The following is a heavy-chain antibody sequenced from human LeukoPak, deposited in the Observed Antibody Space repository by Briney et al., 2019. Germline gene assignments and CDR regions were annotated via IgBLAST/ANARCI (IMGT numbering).Heavy chain of an antibody. D-gene: IGHD6-19*01. J-gene: IGHJ3*02. V-gene: IGHV1-2*02. Sequence: GASVKVSCKASGYTFTGYYMHWVRQAPGQGLEWIGWINPNSGGTNYAQKFQGRVTMTRDTSISTAYMELSRLRSDDTAVYYCARGLGYSSGWYGVRSAFDIWGQGTMVTVSS. CDR3: ARGLGYSSGWYGVRSAFDI. CDR2: INPNSGGT. CDR1: GYTFTGYY.